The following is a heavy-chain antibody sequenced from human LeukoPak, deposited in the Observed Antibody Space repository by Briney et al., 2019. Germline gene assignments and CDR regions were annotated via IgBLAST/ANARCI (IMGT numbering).Heavy chain of an antibody. J-gene: IGHJ3*02. CDR1: GFTFSSYA. CDR3: ARGKAVVTATDAFDI. V-gene: IGHV3-23*01. Sequence: GGSLRLSCAASGFTFSSYAMSWVRQAPGKGLEWVSAISGSGGSTYYADSVKGRFTISRDNSKNTLYLQMNSLRAEDTAVYYCARGKAVVTATDAFDIWGQGTMVTVSS. CDR2: ISGSGGST. D-gene: IGHD2-21*02.